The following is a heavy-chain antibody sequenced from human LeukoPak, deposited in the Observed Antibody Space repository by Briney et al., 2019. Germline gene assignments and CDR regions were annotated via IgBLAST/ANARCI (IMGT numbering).Heavy chain of an antibody. Sequence: SSETLSLTCSVSGGSISSLYWSWIRQPPGKGLEWIGYIYYSGSTNYNPSLRSRVTISVDTSKNQFSLELSSVTAADTAVYYCASRGRFGEYNWFDPWGQGTLVTVSS. CDR2: IYYSGST. D-gene: IGHD3-10*01. CDR1: GGSISSLY. V-gene: IGHV4-59*08. CDR3: ASRGRFGEYNWFDP. J-gene: IGHJ5*02.